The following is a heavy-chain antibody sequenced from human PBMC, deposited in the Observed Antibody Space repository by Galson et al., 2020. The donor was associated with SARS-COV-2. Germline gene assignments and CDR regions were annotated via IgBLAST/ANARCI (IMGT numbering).Heavy chain of an antibody. D-gene: IGHD1-26*01. J-gene: IGHJ4*02. CDR2: ISYDGSNK. CDR3: ARDLLGATYFDY. CDR1: GFTFSSYA. Sequence: GGSLRLSCAASGFTFSSYAMHWVRQAPGKGLEWVAVISYDGSNKYYADSVKGRFTISRDNSKNTLYLQMNSLRAEDTAVYYCARDLLGATYFDYWGQGTLVTVSS. V-gene: IGHV3-30*04.